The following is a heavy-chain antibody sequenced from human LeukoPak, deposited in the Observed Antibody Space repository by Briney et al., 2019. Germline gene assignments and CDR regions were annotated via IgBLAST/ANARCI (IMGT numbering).Heavy chain of an antibody. CDR1: GFTFTSYW. D-gene: IGHD3-10*01. CDR3: ARAMGD. Sequence: GGSLRLSCAASGFTFTSYWIHWVRQAPGKGLVWVSRIDSDGSTTNYADSVKGRFTISRDNAKNTLYLQMNSLRAEDTAVYYCARAMGDWGQGTLVTVSS. CDR2: IDSDGSTT. J-gene: IGHJ4*02. V-gene: IGHV3-74*01.